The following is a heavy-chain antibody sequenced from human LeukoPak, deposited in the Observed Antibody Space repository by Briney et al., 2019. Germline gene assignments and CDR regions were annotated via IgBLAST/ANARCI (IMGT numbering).Heavy chain of an antibody. J-gene: IGHJ3*02. CDR3: VRSYDTSGYFHAFDI. V-gene: IGHV4-59*13. D-gene: IGHD3-22*01. Sequence: SETLSLTCTVSGGSISSNYWSWIRQPPGKGLEWIGYIYYSGSTTYNPSLKSRVTISVDASKTQFSLKLSSVTAADTAMYYCVRSYDTSGYFHAFDIWGQGTEVTVSS. CDR2: IYYSGST. CDR1: GGSISSNY.